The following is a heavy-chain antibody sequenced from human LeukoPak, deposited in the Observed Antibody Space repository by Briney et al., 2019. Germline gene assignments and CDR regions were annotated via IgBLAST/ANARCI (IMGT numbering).Heavy chain of an antibody. CDR3: ARDTGGSPYGDFHY. D-gene: IGHD4/OR15-4a*01. CDR2: ISAYNGNT. CDR1: GYTFSSYG. V-gene: IGHV1-18*01. Sequence: ASVKVSCKAFGYTFSSYGVSWMRQAPGQGLEWMGWISAYNGNTNYAQKFQGRVTLTTDTSTSTAYMEVGSLRSDDTAVYYCARDTGGSPYGDFHYWGQGTLVTVSS. J-gene: IGHJ4*02.